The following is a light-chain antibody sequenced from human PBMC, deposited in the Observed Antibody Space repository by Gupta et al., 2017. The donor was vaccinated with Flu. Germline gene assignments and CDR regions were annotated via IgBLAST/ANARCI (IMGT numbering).Light chain of an antibody. J-gene: IGKJ1*01. V-gene: IGKV3-15*01. CDR2: GAS. Sequence: EIVMTQSPATLSVSPGERATLSCRASQSVRSNLAWYQQKPGQAPRLLIYGASTRATGIPARFSGSGYGTEFTLTISSRQSEDFAVYYCQQYKNWPLWTFGQGTKVEIK. CDR1: QSVRSN. CDR3: QQYKNWPLWT.